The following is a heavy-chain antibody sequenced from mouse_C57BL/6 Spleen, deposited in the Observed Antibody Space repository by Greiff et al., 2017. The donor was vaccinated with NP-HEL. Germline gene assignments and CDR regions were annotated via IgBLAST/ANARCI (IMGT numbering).Heavy chain of an antibody. V-gene: IGHV5-17*01. CDR2: ISSGSSTI. J-gene: IGHJ4*01. CDR3: ARGERYYAMDY. CDR1: GFTFSDYG. Sequence: EVQVVESGGGLVKPGGSLKLSCAASGFTFSDYGMHWVRQAPEKGLEWVAYISSGSSTIYYADTVKGRFTISRDNAKNTLFLQMTSLRSEDTAMYYCARGERYYAMDYWGQGTSVTVSS.